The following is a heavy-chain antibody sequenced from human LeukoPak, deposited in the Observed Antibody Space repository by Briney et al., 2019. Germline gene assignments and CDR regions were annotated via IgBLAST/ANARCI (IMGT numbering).Heavy chain of an antibody. D-gene: IGHD3-10*01. CDR1: GFTFSNFA. CDR3: VRETHYVSGSRRGYYFDY. J-gene: IGHJ4*02. V-gene: IGHV3-23*01. CDR2: ITGSAVNI. Sequence: GGSLRLSCAASGFTFSNFAMGWVGQAPGKGLEGVSAITGSAVNIYYAESVKGRFTISRDNSKNTLYVQMSSLRAEDTALYYCVRETHYVSGSRRGYYFDYWGQGSLVTV.